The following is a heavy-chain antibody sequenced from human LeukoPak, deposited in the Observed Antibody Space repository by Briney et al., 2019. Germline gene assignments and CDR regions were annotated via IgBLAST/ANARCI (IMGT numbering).Heavy chain of an antibody. D-gene: IGHD6-19*01. CDR1: GGSISSSSYY. V-gene: IGHV4-39*01. J-gene: IGHJ4*02. Sequence: SETLSLTYTVSGGSISSSSYYWGWIRQPPGKGLEWIGSIYYSGSTYYNPSLKSRVTISVDTSKNQFSLKLSSVTAADTAVYYCARVRRPYSSGWYGYFDYWGQGTLVTVSS. CDR2: IYYSGST. CDR3: ARVRRPYSSGWYGYFDY.